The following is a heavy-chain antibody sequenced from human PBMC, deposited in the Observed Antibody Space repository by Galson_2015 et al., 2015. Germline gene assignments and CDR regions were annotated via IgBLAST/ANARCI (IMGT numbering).Heavy chain of an antibody. CDR1: GYSFTSYW. Sequence: QSGAEVKKPGESLKISCKGSGYSFTSYWIGWVRQMPGKGLEWMGIIYPGDSDTRYSPSFQGQVTISADKSISTAYLQWSSLKASDTAMYYCARGGLDGYCSGGSCYSPLDYWGQGTLVTVSS. CDR3: ARGGLDGYCSGGSCYSPLDY. CDR2: IYPGDSDT. D-gene: IGHD2-15*01. V-gene: IGHV5-51*01. J-gene: IGHJ4*02.